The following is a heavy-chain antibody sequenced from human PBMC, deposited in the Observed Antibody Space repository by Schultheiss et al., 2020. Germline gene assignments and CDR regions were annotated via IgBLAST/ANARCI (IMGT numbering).Heavy chain of an antibody. Sequence: SLRLSCAASGFTFDDYAMHWVRQAPGKGLEWVPGISGSGGSTYYADSVKGRFTISRDNAKNSLYLQMNSLRAEDTAVYYCARGPRDSPSIFEYWGQGTLVTVSS. V-gene: IGHV3-9*01. CDR3: ARGPRDSPSIFEY. J-gene: IGHJ4*02. CDR2: ISGSGGST. D-gene: IGHD2-21*01. CDR1: GFTFDDYA.